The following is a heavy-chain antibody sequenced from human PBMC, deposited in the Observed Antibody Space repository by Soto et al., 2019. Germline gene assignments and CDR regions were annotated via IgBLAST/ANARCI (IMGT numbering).Heavy chain of an antibody. CDR1: GYTFTSYA. CDR2: INAGNGNT. V-gene: IGHV1-3*01. D-gene: IGHD5-18*01. Sequence: ASVKVSCKASGYTFTSYAMHWVRQAPGQRLEWMGWINAGNGNTKYSQKFQGRVTITRDTSASTAYMELSSLRSEDTAVCYCARSPPWLRTFDYWGQGTLVTVSS. CDR3: ARSPPWLRTFDY. J-gene: IGHJ4*02.